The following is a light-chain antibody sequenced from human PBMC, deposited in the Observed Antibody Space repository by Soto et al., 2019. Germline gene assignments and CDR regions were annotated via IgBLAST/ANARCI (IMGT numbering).Light chain of an antibody. Sequence: EIVLTQSPATLSLSPGERATLSCRASQSVSSYLVWYQQKPGQAPRLLIYDASNRATGIPARFSGSGSGTDFTLTISSLGPEDFAVYYCQQRSTWPRLTFGGGTKVDIK. CDR1: QSVSSY. CDR2: DAS. V-gene: IGKV3-11*01. CDR3: QQRSTWPRLT. J-gene: IGKJ4*01.